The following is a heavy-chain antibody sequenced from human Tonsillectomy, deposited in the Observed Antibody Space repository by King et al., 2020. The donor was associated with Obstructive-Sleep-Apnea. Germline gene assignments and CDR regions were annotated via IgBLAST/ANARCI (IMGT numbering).Heavy chain of an antibody. CDR2: MYYSGNT. D-gene: IGHD5-12*01. CDR3: ARHRGVEDYGGYGDYFDY. Sequence: QLQESGPGLVKPSETLSLTSTVSGGSISNYYWSWIRQPPGKGLEWIGYMYYSGNTNFNPSLKSRVTISADTSTINFSLRLSSVTAADTAVYYCARHRGVEDYGGYGDYFDYWGQGTLVTVSS. CDR1: GGSISNYY. J-gene: IGHJ4*02. V-gene: IGHV4-59*08.